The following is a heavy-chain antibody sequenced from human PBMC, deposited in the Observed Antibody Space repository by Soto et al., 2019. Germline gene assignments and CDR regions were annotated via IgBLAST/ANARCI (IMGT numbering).Heavy chain of an antibody. Sequence: AAVKVSCKASGYTFTSYDINWVRQATGQGLEWMGWMNPNSGNTGYAQKFQGRVTMTRNTSISTAYMELSSLRSEDTAVYYCARVWYDFGGAYVFDPWGQGTVVTVSS. V-gene: IGHV1-8*01. D-gene: IGHD3-3*01. J-gene: IGHJ5*02. CDR2: MNPNSGNT. CDR1: GYTFTSYD. CDR3: ARVWYDFGGAYVFDP.